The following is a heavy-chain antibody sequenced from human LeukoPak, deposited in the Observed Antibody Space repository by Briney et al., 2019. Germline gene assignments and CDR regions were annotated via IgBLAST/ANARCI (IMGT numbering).Heavy chain of an antibody. V-gene: IGHV3-23*01. CDR1: GFTFSSYA. CDR2: ISSSGGST. Sequence: PGGSLRLSCAASGFTFSSYAMSWVRQAPGKGLEWVSGISSSGGSTYYADSVKGRFTISRDISKNTLYLQINSLRAEDTALYYCARGGWGTYDPGNLDFWGQGTLVTVSS. J-gene: IGHJ4*02. D-gene: IGHD6-19*01. CDR3: ARGGWGTYDPGNLDF.